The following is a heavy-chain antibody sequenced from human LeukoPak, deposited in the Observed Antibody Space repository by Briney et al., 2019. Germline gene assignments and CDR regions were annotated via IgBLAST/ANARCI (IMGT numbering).Heavy chain of an antibody. CDR2: INPSGGST. Sequence: ASVKVSCKASGYTFTSYYMHWVRQAPGQGLEWMGIINPSGGSTSYAQKFQGRVTMTRDTSTSTVYMELSSLRSEDTAVYYCARDVAIAAAGYYFDYWGPGTLVTVSS. V-gene: IGHV1-46*01. CDR1: GYTFTSYY. J-gene: IGHJ4*02. CDR3: ARDVAIAAAGYYFDY. D-gene: IGHD6-13*01.